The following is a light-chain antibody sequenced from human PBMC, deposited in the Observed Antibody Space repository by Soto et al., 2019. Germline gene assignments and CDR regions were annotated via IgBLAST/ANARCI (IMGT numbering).Light chain of an antibody. J-gene: IGKJ1*01. CDR3: QQSYCTPWT. CDR2: AAS. Sequence: DIQMTQSPSSLSASVGDRVTITCRASQSISSYLNWYQQKPGKAPKLLIYAASSLQSGVPSRFSGSGSGTDFTLTISSLQPEDFATYYCQQSYCTPWTFGQGTKVESK. CDR1: QSISSY. V-gene: IGKV1-39*01.